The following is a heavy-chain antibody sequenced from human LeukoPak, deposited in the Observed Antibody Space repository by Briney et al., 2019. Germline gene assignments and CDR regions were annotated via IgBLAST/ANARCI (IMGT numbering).Heavy chain of an antibody. J-gene: IGHJ6*03. CDR1: GFTFSSYA. D-gene: IGHD3-10*01. CDR2: ISGSGGST. Sequence: GGSLRLSCAASGFTFSSYAMSWVRQAPGKGLEWVSAISGSGGSTYYADSVKGRFTISRDNSKNTLYLQMNSLRAEDTAVYCCAKDQGTITMVRGVIHYYYYYMDVWGKGTTVTVSS. V-gene: IGHV3-23*01. CDR3: AKDQGTITMVRGVIHYYYYYMDV.